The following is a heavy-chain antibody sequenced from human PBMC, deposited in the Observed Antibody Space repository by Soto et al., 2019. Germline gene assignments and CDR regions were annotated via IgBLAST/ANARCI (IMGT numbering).Heavy chain of an antibody. V-gene: IGHV4-30-4*01. D-gene: IGHD2-2*01. CDR3: ARAGGYCSSTSCFDYYYYGMDV. CDR1: EGSIRGGDYC. J-gene: IGHJ6*02. Sequence: SAPLSLSCTVSEGSIRGGDYCWSWNRQPPGKGLEWIGYIYYSGSTYYNPSLKSRVTISVDTSKNQFSLKLSSVTAADTAVYYCARAGGYCSSTSCFDYYYYGMDVWGQGTTVPVFS. CDR2: IYYSGST.